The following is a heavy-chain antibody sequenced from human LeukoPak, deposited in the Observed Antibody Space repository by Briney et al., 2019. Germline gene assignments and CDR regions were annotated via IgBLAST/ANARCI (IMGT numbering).Heavy chain of an antibody. J-gene: IGHJ4*02. Sequence: SETLSLTCTVSGGSISSSSYYWSWIRQPPGKGLEWIGEINHSGSTNYNPSLKSRVTISVDTSKNQFSLKLSSVTAADTAVYFCVRGVTRGYIYADWGQGTLVTVSS. CDR1: GGSISSSSYY. CDR3: VRGVTRGYIYAD. D-gene: IGHD5-18*01. V-gene: IGHV4-39*07. CDR2: INHSGST.